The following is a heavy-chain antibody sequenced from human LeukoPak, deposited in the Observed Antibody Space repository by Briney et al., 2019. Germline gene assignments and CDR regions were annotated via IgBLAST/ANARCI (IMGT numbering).Heavy chain of an antibody. CDR3: ARLDGDYYDSSGYHTLFDY. V-gene: IGHV3-21*01. D-gene: IGHD3-22*01. CDR1: GFTFSSYS. CDR2: ISSSSSYI. J-gene: IGHJ4*02. Sequence: GGSLRLSCAASGFTFSSYSMNWVRQAPGKGLEWVSSISSSSSYIYYADSVKGRFTISRDNAKNSLYLQMNSLRAEDMAVYYCARLDGDYYDSSGYHTLFDYWGQGTLVTVSS.